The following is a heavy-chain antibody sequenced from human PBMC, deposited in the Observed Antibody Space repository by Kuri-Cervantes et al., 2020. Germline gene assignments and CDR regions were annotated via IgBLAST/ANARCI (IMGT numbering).Heavy chain of an antibody. CDR2: ISYDGSNK. CDR1: GFTFSGYG. V-gene: IGHV3-30*03. J-gene: IGHJ4*02. CDR3: ARVIPDTLFRCYDY. D-gene: IGHD2-21*01. Sequence: GGSLRLSCAASGFTFSGYGMHWVRQAPGKGLEWVAVISYDGSNKYYADSVKGRFTISRDNSKNTLYLQMSSLRAEDTAMYYCARVIPDTLFRCYDYWGQGTLVTVSS.